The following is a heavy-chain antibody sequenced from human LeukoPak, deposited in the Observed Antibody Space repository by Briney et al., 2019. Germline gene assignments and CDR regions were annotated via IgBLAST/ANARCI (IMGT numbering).Heavy chain of an antibody. CDR2: IRSDGSDT. J-gene: IGHJ6*03. CDR3: ARGHTSYYYYMDV. Sequence: GGSLRLSCAASGFTFSDTWMHWVRQAPGEGLVWVSRIRSDGSDTRYAESVKGRFTISRDNAKNSLYLQMNSLRAEDTAVYYCARGHTSYYYYMDVWGKGTTVTVSS. V-gene: IGHV3-74*01. CDR1: GFTFSDTW. D-gene: IGHD3-16*01.